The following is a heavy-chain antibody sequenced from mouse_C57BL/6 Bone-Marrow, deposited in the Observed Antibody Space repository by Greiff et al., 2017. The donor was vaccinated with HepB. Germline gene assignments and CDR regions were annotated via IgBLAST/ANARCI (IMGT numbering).Heavy chain of an antibody. CDR1: GYTFTDYE. J-gene: IGHJ4*01. Sequence: QVQLQQSGAELVRPGASVTLSCKASGYTFTDYEMHWVKQTPVHGLEWIGAIDPETGGTAYNQKFKGKAILTADKSSSTAYMELRSLTSEDSAVYYCTRDYGSGLYAMDYWGQGTSVTVSS. V-gene: IGHV1-15*01. D-gene: IGHD1-1*01. CDR3: TRDYGSGLYAMDY. CDR2: IDPETGGT.